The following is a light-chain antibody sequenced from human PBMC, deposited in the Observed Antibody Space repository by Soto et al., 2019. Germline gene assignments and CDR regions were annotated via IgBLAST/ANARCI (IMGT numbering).Light chain of an antibody. CDR2: GAS. CDR1: QSISSSF. CDR3: QQYDNSPIT. J-gene: IGKJ5*01. V-gene: IGKV3-20*01. Sequence: ENVLTSSPAILAVSPMEIVSLSFVVSQSISSSFLAWHQQKPGQAPRLLIYGASSRATGIPDRFSGTGSETDFTLTISRLEPEDFAVYYCQQYDNSPITFGHGTRLEIK.